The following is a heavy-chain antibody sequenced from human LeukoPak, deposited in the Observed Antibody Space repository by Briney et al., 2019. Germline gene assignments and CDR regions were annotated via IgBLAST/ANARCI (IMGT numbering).Heavy chain of an antibody. V-gene: IGHV1-18*01. CDR3: ARIYDFWSGYSTEYNWFDP. D-gene: IGHD3-3*01. J-gene: IGHJ5*02. CDR2: ISAYNGNT. CDR1: GYTFTSYG. Sequence: ASVKVSCKASGYTFTSYGISWVRQAPGQGLEWMGWISAYNGNTNYAQKLQGRVTMTTDTSTSTAYMELRSLRSDDTAVYYCARIYDFWSGYSTEYNWFDPWGQGTLVTVSS.